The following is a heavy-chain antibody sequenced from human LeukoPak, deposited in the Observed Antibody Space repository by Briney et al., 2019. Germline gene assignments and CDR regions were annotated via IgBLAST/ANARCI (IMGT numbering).Heavy chain of an antibody. V-gene: IGHV4-59*01. CDR2: IYYSGST. CDR3: ARAQYYYDSSGSHPAFDI. Sequence: PSETLSLTCTVPGGSISSYYWSWIRQPPGKGLEWIGYIYYSGSTNYNPSLKSRVTISVDTSKNQSSLKLSSVTAADTAVYYCARAQYYYDSSGSHPAFDIWGQGTMVTVSS. D-gene: IGHD3-22*01. J-gene: IGHJ3*02. CDR1: GGSISSYY.